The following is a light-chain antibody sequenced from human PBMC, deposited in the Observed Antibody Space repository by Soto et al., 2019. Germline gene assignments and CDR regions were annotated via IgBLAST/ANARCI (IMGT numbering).Light chain of an antibody. Sequence: QSVLTQPPSVSAAPGQRVTISCTGSSSNIVAGYDVHWYQHLPGTAPKLLIYANRGRPSGVPDRFSGSKSGTSASLGITGVQDEDEADYYCQSYDSSLRGSLFGGGTKLTVL. CDR2: ANR. CDR1: SSNIVAGYD. J-gene: IGLJ2*01. CDR3: QSYDSSLRGSL. V-gene: IGLV1-40*01.